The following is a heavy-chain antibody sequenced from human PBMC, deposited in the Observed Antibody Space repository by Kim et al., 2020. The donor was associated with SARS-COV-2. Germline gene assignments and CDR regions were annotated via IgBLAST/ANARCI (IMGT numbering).Heavy chain of an antibody. D-gene: IGHD5-18*01. J-gene: IGHJ5*02. Sequence: VKGRFTISSDNSKNTLYLQTNSLEAADTAVYYCATADTAMAPYNGFDPWGQGTLVTVSS. CDR3: ATADTAMAPYNGFDP. V-gene: IGHV3-23*01.